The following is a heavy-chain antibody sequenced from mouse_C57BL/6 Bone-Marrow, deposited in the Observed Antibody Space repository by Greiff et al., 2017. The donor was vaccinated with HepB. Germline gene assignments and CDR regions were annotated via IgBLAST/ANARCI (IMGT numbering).Heavy chain of an antibody. J-gene: IGHJ1*03. CDR1: GFTFSSYA. D-gene: IGHD1-1*01. CDR3: AYGSSYWYFDV. Sequence: EVHLVESGGGLVKPGGSLKLSCAASGFTFSSYAMSWVRQTPEKRLEWVATISDGGSYTYYPDNVKGRFTISRDNAKNNLYLQMSHLKSEDTAMYYCAYGSSYWYFDVWGTGTTVTVSS. V-gene: IGHV5-4*01. CDR2: ISDGGSYT.